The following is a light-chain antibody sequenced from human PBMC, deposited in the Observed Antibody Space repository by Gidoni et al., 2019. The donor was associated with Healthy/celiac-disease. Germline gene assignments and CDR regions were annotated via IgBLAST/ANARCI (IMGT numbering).Light chain of an antibody. Sequence: DIQTTPSPSSLSASVGDRVTITCRASQSISSYLNWYQQKPGKAPKLLIYAASSLQSGVPSRFSGSGSGTDFTLPISSLQPEDFATYYCQQSYSTPLTFXGXTKVEIK. J-gene: IGKJ4*01. CDR1: QSISSY. CDR3: QQSYSTPLT. V-gene: IGKV1-39*01. CDR2: AAS.